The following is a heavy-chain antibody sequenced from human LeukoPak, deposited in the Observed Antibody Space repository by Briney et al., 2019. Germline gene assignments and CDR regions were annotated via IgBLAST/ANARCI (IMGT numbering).Heavy chain of an antibody. CDR1: GFTVSSNY. Sequence: GGSLRLSCAASGFTVSSNYMSWIRQAPGKGLEWVSYISSSGSTIYYADSVKGRFTISRDNAKDSLYLQMNSLRAEDTAVYYCAKDIMAYCGGDCYSRAFDYWGQGTLVTVSS. CDR3: AKDIMAYCGGDCYSRAFDY. CDR2: ISSSGSTI. V-gene: IGHV3-11*01. J-gene: IGHJ4*02. D-gene: IGHD2-21*02.